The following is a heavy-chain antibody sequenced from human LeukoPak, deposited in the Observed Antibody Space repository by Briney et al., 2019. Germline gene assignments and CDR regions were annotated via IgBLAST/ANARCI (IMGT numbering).Heavy chain of an antibody. CDR1: GGSISNKY. Sequence: PSETLSLTCTVSGGSISNKYWSWIRQPPGKGLEWIGYIYYSGSTNYNPSLKSRVTISVDTSKNQFSLKLSSVTAADTAVYYCAREGSTSPAWFDPWGQGTLVTVSS. J-gene: IGHJ5*02. CDR3: AREGSTSPAWFDP. CDR2: IYYSGST. D-gene: IGHD2-2*01. V-gene: IGHV4-59*01.